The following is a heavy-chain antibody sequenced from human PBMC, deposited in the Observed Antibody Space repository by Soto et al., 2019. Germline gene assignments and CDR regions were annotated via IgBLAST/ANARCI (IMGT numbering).Heavy chain of an antibody. Sequence: VGSLRLSCAASGFTFSSYGMHWVRQAPGKGLEWVAVISYDGSNKYYADSVKGRFTISRDNSKNTLYLQMNSLRAEDTAVYYCANRAHKEAAGSWYWGQGTLVTVSS. J-gene: IGHJ4*02. CDR3: ANRAHKEAAGSWY. CDR2: ISYDGSNK. CDR1: GFTFSSYG. D-gene: IGHD6-13*01. V-gene: IGHV3-30*18.